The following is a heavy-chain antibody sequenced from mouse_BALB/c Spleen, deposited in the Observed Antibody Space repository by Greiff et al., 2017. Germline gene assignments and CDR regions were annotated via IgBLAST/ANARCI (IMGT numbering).Heavy chain of an antibody. CDR3: ATYYGSSYWYFDV. J-gene: IGHJ1*01. V-gene: IGHV1-54*03. CDR2: INPGSGGT. Sequence: VQLHQSGAELVRPGTSVKVSCKASGYAFTNYLIEWVKQRPGQGLEWIGVINPGSGGTNYNEKFKGKATLTADKSSSTAYMQLSSLTSDDSAVYFCATYYGSSYWYFDVWGAGTTVTVSS. D-gene: IGHD1-1*01. CDR1: GYAFTNYL.